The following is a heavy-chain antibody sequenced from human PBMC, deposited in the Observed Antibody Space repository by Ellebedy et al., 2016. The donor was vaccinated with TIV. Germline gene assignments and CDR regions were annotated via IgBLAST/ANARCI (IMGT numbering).Heavy chain of an antibody. Sequence: PGGSLRLSCAASGFNFDDYDMSWVRQAPGKGPEWVSGINWNGGSTGYADSVKGRFTISRDNAKNSLYLQMNSLRAEDTAFYYCARGLFYGNYAFDYWGQGTLVTVSS. CDR3: ARGLFYGNYAFDY. CDR1: GFNFDDYD. CDR2: INWNGGST. D-gene: IGHD1-7*01. J-gene: IGHJ4*02. V-gene: IGHV3-20*04.